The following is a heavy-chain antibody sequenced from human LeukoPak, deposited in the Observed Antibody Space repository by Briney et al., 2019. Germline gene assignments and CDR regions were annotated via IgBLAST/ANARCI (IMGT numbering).Heavy chain of an antibody. CDR2: ISSSSSYI. V-gene: IGHV3-21*01. D-gene: IGHD5-18*01. CDR3: ARDFGYSYTSAWVTSGY. CDR1: GFTFSSYS. J-gene: IGHJ4*02. Sequence: GGSLRLSCAASGFTFSSYSMNWVRQAPGKGLEWVSSISSSSSYIYYADSVKGRFTISGDNAKNSLYLQMNSLRAEDTAVYYCARDFGYSYTSAWVTSGYWGQGTLVTVSS.